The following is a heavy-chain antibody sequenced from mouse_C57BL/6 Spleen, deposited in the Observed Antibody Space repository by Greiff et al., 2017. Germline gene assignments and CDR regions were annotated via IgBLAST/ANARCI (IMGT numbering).Heavy chain of an antibody. V-gene: IGHV1-72*01. CDR2: IDPNSGGT. CDR3: AREGDTSHGLRPLDY. Sequence: VKLQQSGAELVKPGASVKLSCKASGYTFTSYWMHWVKQRPGRGLEWIGRIDPNSGGTKYNEKFKSKATLTVDKPSSTAYMQLSSLTSEDSAVYYCAREGDTSHGLRPLDYWGQGTTLTVSS. D-gene: IGHD2-4*01. J-gene: IGHJ2*01. CDR1: GYTFTSYW.